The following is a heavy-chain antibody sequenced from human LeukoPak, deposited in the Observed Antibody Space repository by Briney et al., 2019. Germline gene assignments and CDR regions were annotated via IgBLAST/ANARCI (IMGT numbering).Heavy chain of an antibody. CDR2: IWYDGSNK. D-gene: IGHD4-17*01. CDR3: ARDALYPTVTTNGGLGY. CDR1: GFTFSSYG. J-gene: IGHJ4*02. Sequence: PGRSLRLSCAASGFTFSSYGMHWVRQAPGKVLEWVAVIWYDGSNKYYADSVKGRFTISRDNSKNTLYLQMNSLRAEDTAVYYCARDALYPTVTTNGGLGYWGQGTLVTVSS. V-gene: IGHV3-33*01.